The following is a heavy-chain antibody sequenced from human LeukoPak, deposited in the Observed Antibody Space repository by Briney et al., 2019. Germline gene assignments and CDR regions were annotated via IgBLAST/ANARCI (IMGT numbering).Heavy chain of an antibody. CDR1: GGSISSGGYY. D-gene: IGHD3-10*01. J-gene: IGHJ4*02. Sequence: SQTLSLTCTVSGGSISSGGYYWSWIRQHPGKGLEWIGYIYYGGSTYYNPSLKSRVTISVDTSKNQFSLKLSSVTAADTAVYYCARGDRFGELSPGYWGQGTLVTVSS. CDR2: IYYGGST. CDR3: ARGDRFGELSPGY. V-gene: IGHV4-31*03.